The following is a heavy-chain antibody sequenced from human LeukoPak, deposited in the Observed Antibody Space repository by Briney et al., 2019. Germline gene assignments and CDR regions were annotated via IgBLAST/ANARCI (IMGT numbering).Heavy chain of an antibody. Sequence: ASVNVSCKTSGYFFPSYGISCGRRAPGKGLEWIGWITPSNGNTHYAQNFQGRVTGTTDTSTSTVYMELGSLRSDDTAVYYCARDGYYDILTGTDFWGQGTLVTVSS. CDR1: GYFFPSYG. CDR2: ITPSNGNT. D-gene: IGHD3-9*01. V-gene: IGHV1-18*01. CDR3: ARDGYYDILTGTDF. J-gene: IGHJ4*02.